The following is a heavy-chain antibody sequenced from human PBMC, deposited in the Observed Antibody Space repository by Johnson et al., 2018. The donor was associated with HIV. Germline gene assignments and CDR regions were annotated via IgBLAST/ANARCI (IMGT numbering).Heavy chain of an antibody. D-gene: IGHD2-21*01. CDR2: ISWNSGRL. V-gene: IGHV3-9*01. CDR3: AKGGDYGEDDAFDI. J-gene: IGHJ3*02. CDR1: GFTFDDYA. Sequence: VQLVESGGGLVQPGRSLRLSCAASGFTFDDYAMHWVRQVPGTGLEWVSGISWNSGRLGSADSVKGRFTISRDSAKNSLYLQMNSLRAEGTALYYCAKGGDYGEDDAFDIWGKGTMVTVSS.